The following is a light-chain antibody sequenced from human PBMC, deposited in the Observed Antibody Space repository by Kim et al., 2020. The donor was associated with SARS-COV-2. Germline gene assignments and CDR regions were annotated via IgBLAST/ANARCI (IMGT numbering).Light chain of an antibody. CDR3: GAWDSSTVV. Sequence: SRTPGQKASLAGSGEKVGDEYASWDRQKPGRSPGLGIYQESKRPSGGPERFAGSNSGNTATLTISGAQAMGEADNYWGAWDSSTVVFGGGTRLPVL. CDR1: KVGDEY. V-gene: IGLV3-1*01. CDR2: QES. J-gene: IGLJ2*01.